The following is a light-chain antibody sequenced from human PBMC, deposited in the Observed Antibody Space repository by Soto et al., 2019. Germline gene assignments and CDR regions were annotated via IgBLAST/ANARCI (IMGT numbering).Light chain of an antibody. J-gene: IGKJ1*01. V-gene: IGKV3-20*01. CDR3: QQYGGSPT. Sequence: IVLTQSPGTLSLSPGERATLSCRTSQSVSSTYFAWYQQKPGQAPRLLIYGASSRATGIPARFSGSGSGTDFTLTISRLEPEDIAVYYCQQYGGSPTFGQGTKVEIK. CDR1: QSVSSTY. CDR2: GAS.